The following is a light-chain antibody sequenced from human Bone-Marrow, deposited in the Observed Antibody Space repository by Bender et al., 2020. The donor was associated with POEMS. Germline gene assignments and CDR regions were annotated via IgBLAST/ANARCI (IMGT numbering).Light chain of an antibody. J-gene: IGLJ3*02. Sequence: QSALTQPASVSGSPGQSITISCTGTSSDVGSYKLVSWYQQHPGKAPKLIIYEDTKRPSGLSNRFSGSKSGNTASLTISGLQAEDEADYYCCSYAPSSTSIWVFGGGTKLTVL. CDR1: SSDVGSYKL. CDR3: CSYAPSSTSIWV. CDR2: EDT. V-gene: IGLV2-23*01.